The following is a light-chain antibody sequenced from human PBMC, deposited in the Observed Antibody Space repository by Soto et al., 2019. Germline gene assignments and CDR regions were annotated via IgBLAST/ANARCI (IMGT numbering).Light chain of an antibody. CDR1: QSISSY. CDR3: QKYISAPVT. CDR2: AAS. V-gene: IGKV1-27*01. Sequence: DIQITQSPSTLSASVGDRVTITCRASQSISSYLNWYQQKPGKVPKLLIYAASTLQSGVPSRFSGSGSGTDFTLTISSLQPEDVATYYCQKYISAPVTFSQGTRLEIK. J-gene: IGKJ5*01.